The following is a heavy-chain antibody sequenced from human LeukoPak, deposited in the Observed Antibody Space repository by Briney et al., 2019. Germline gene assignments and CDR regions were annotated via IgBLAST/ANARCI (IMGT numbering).Heavy chain of an antibody. CDR3: ASLQIPGWFDP. V-gene: IGHV4-39*07. CDR1: GGSISSRGCY. D-gene: IGHD4-11*01. Sequence: KPSETLSLTCSVSGGSISSRGCYWGWIRQPPGKGLEWIGGIYYSGSTYYNPSLKSRVTISVDTSKNQFSLKLSSVTAADTAVYYCASLQIPGWFDPWGQGTLVTVSS. CDR2: IYYSGST. J-gene: IGHJ5*02.